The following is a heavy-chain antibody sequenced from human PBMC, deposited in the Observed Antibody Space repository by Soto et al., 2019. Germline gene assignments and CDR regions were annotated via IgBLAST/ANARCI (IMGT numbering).Heavy chain of an antibody. CDR1: GGTFSSYA. J-gene: IGHJ4*02. D-gene: IGHD6-19*01. CDR3: ARDRAGYSSGWPRNFGY. V-gene: IGHV1-69*13. Sequence: ASVKVSCKASGGTFSSYAISWVRQAPGQGLEWMGGIIPIFGTANYAQKFQGRVTITADESTSTAYMELSSLRSEDTAVYYCARDRAGYSSGWPRNFGYWGQGTLVTVSS. CDR2: IIPIFGTA.